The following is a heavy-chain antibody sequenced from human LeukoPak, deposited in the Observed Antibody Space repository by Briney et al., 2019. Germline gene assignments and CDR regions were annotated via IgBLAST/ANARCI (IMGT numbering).Heavy chain of an antibody. J-gene: IGHJ4*02. CDR3: AGGTGPLFYLEY. CDR1: GFRFSDYF. CDR2: ISSSGTTI. D-gene: IGHD2-8*02. V-gene: IGHV3-11*04. Sequence: GGSLRLSCAASGFRFSDYFMTWIRQAPGKGLESVSYISSSGTTIYYADSVKGRFTISRDNAKNSLDLQMNSLRAEDTAVYYFAGGTGPLFYLEYWGQGTLVTASS.